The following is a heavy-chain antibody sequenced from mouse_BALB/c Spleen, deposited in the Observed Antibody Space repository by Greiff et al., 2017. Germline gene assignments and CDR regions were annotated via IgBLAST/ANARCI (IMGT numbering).Heavy chain of an antibody. CDR2: IYPGNSDT. V-gene: IGHV1-5*01. D-gene: IGHD1-2*01. CDR1: GYTFTSYW. J-gene: IGHJ2*01. Sequence: EVQLQESGTVLARPGASVKMSCKASGYTFTSYWMHWVKQRPGQGLEWIGAIYPGNSDTSYNQKFKGKAKLTAVTSTSTAYMELSSLTNEDSAVYYCTRKGFTTANYFDYWGQGTTLTVSS. CDR3: TRKGFTTANYFDY.